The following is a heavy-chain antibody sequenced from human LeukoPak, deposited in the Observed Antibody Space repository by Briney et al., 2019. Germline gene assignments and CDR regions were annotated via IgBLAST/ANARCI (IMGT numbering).Heavy chain of an antibody. Sequence: ASVKVSCKASGYTFSSYGISWVRQAPGQGLEWMGWNGPYNGKTNYAQKIKARETTLTDTSKSTAYMELRCLRSDDTAVYYCARDHRFLAAAAGMGYWGQGTLVTVAS. CDR1: GYTFSSYG. CDR3: ARDHRFLAAAAGMGY. CDR2: NGPYNGKT. D-gene: IGHD6-13*01. J-gene: IGHJ4*02. V-gene: IGHV1-18*01.